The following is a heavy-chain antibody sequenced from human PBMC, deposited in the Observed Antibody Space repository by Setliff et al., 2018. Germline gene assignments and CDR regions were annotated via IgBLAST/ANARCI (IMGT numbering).Heavy chain of an antibody. CDR3: ARAVDSSGYFPYWYFDL. D-gene: IGHD3-22*01. Sequence: SETLSLTCTVSGGSIGSSFWNWIRQSPGKGLEWIGYKSNRGDTNSNPSLRSRLTMSVDTSKSQFSLNLTSVTAADTAVYFCARAVDSSGYFPYWYFDLWGRGALVTAPQ. V-gene: IGHV4-59*01. CDR2: KSNRGDT. J-gene: IGHJ2*01. CDR1: GGSIGSSF.